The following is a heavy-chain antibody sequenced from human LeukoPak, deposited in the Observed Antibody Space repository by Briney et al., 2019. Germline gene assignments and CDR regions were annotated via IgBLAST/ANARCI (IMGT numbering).Heavy chain of an antibody. J-gene: IGHJ4*02. D-gene: IGHD3-10*01. CDR3: ARDSNFGVWSLH. V-gene: IGHV3-74*01. CDR1: GFTLSSFW. Sequence: RGSLRLSCAVSGFTLSSFWMHWVRQAPGKGLMWVSRVNSDGSSTSYADSVKGRFTISRDNAKNSLYLQMDSLSAEDTAVYYCARDSNFGVWSLHWGQGTLVTVSS. CDR2: VNSDGSST.